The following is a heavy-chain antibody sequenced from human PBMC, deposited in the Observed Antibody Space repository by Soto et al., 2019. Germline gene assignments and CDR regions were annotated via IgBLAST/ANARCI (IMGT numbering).Heavy chain of an antibody. CDR3: ARDQSGIGWYVDWFDP. Sequence: QGQLMQSGAEVKKPGASVKVSCKASGYTFNSHAIHWMRQAPGQRREWMGWINAGNGNTYYSEKFKGRVSLTRDTVATTVYMELTSLTSEDTGVYYCARDQSGIGWYVDWFDPWGQGTLVTVSS. D-gene: IGHD6-19*01. V-gene: IGHV1-3*01. CDR2: INAGNGNT. CDR1: GYTFNSHA. J-gene: IGHJ5*02.